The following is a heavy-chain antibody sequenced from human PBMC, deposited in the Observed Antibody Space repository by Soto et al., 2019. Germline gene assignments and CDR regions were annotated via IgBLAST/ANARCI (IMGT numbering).Heavy chain of an antibody. CDR3: ARDQGYFDY. J-gene: IGHJ4*02. Sequence: QVQLVESGGGVVQPGRSLRLSCAASGFTFSSYAMHWVRQAPGKGLEWVAVISYDGSNKYYADSVKGRFTISRDNSKNTLYLQMISLRAEDSAVYYCARDQGYFDYWGQGTLVTVSS. CDR2: ISYDGSNK. V-gene: IGHV3-30-3*01. CDR1: GFTFSSYA.